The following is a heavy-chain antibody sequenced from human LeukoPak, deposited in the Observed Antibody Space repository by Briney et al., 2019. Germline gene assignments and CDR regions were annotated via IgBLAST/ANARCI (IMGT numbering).Heavy chain of an antibody. CDR2: INPNSGGT. CDR3: ARARITMVRGAKYYFDY. CDR1: GYTFTGYY. V-gene: IGHV1-2*02. D-gene: IGHD3-10*01. Sequence: ASVKVSCKASGYTFTGYYMHWVRQAPGQGLEWMGWINPNSGGTNYAQKFQGRVTMTRDTSISTAYMELSRLRSDDAAVYYCARARITMVRGAKYYFDYWGQGTLVTVSS. J-gene: IGHJ4*02.